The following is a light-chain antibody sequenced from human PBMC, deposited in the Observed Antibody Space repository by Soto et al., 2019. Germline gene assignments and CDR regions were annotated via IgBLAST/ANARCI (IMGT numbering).Light chain of an antibody. CDR1: QGVRND. Sequence: IQLTQSQSSLSASIGDRVTITCRASQGVRNDLSWYQQKPGKAPNLLIYAASSVQSGVPSRFSGSGSGTDFTLTISSLQPEDFASYYCLQDNSFPWTFGQGTKVDIK. CDR3: LQDNSFPWT. CDR2: AAS. J-gene: IGKJ1*01. V-gene: IGKV1-6*01.